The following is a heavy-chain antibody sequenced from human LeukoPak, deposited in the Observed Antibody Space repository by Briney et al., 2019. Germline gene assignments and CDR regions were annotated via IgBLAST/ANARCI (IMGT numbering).Heavy chain of an antibody. J-gene: IGHJ4*02. CDR2: INSDGTSA. Sequence: GGSLRLSCAASGFTFSDYWMHWVRQAPGKGLVWVSRINSDGTSANNADSVKGRFTTSRDNAKNRLYLQMNSLRVEDTAVYYCARGVRGSRHFDYWGQGTLVTVSS. CDR3: ARGVRGSRHFDY. CDR1: GFTFSDYW. D-gene: IGHD2-15*01. V-gene: IGHV3-74*01.